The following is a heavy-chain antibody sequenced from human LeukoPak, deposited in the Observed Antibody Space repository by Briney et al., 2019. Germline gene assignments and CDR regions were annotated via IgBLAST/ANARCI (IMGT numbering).Heavy chain of an antibody. CDR3: ARAKYYYGSGSLKYYFDY. Sequence: GGSLRLSCAASGFTVSSNYMSWVRQAPGKGLEWVSVIYSGGSTYYADSVKGRFTVSRDNSKNTLYLQMNSLRAEDTAVYYCARAKYYYGSGSLKYYFDYWGQGTLVTVSS. CDR1: GFTVSSNY. CDR2: IYSGGST. V-gene: IGHV3-53*01. J-gene: IGHJ4*02. D-gene: IGHD3-10*01.